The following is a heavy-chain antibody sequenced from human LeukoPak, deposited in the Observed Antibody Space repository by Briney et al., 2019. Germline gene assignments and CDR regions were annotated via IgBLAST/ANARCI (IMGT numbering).Heavy chain of an antibody. Sequence: GGSLTLSCAASGFTFSSYWMSWVRQAPGKGLEWVANIKQDGSEEYYVDSVKGRFTISRDNAKNSLYLQMNSLRAEDTAVYYCARDDSYILTGYDYWGQGTLVTVSS. J-gene: IGHJ4*02. CDR1: GFTFSSYW. CDR2: IKQDGSEE. D-gene: IGHD3-9*01. V-gene: IGHV3-7*03. CDR3: ARDDSYILTGYDY.